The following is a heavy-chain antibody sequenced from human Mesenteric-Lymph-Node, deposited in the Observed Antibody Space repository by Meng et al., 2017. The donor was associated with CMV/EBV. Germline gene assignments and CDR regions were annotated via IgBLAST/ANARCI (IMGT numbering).Heavy chain of an antibody. CDR2: IWYDGSNK. CDR1: GFTFSSYG. J-gene: IGHJ4*02. V-gene: IGHV3-33*01. CDR3: AREATGVGTGAY. D-gene: IGHD1-14*01. Sequence: GESLKISCAASGFTFSSYGMHWVRQAPGKGLEWVAVIWYDGSNKYYADSVKGRFTISRDNSKNTLYLQMNSLSAEDTAVYYCAREATGVGTGAYWGQGTLVTVSS.